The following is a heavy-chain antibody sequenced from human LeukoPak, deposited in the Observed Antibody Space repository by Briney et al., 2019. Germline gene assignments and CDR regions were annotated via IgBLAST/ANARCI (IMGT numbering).Heavy chain of an antibody. CDR2: INAGNGNT. Sequence: ASVKVSCKASGYTFTSYAMHWVRQAPGQRLEWMGWINAGNGNTKYSQEFQGRITITRDTSASTAYMELSSLRSEDMAVYYCARDERYCSGGSCSDYGDYGGYFDYWGQGTLVTVSS. V-gene: IGHV1-3*03. CDR3: ARDERYCSGGSCSDYGDYGGYFDY. CDR1: GYTFTSYA. J-gene: IGHJ4*02. D-gene: IGHD2-15*01.